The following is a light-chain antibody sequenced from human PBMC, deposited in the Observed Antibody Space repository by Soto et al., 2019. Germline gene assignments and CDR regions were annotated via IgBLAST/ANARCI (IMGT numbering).Light chain of an antibody. CDR1: QSVSTN. CDR2: DAS. Sequence: EIVLTQSPGTLSLSPGERATLSCRASQSVSTNLAWYQQKPDQAPRLLIYDASNRATGIPARFSGRGSGTDFTLTISSLEPEDFAVYYCQQRSSWPPVTFGQGTRLEIK. CDR3: QQRSSWPPVT. J-gene: IGKJ5*01. V-gene: IGKV3-11*01.